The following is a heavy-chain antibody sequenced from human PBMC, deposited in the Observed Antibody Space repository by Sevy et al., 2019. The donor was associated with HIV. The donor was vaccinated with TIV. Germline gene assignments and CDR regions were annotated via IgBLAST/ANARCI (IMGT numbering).Heavy chain of an antibody. D-gene: IGHD1-26*01. V-gene: IGHV3-48*01. Sequence: GGCLRLSCAASGFTFSSYSMNWVRQAPGKGLEWVSYISSSSSSISYIDSVKGRFTVSRDNAKNSLFLQMNSLRAEDTAVYYCARDWDGPPWYWGQGTLVTVSS. CDR2: ISSSSSSI. CDR1: GFTFSSYS. J-gene: IGHJ4*02. CDR3: ARDWDGPPWY.